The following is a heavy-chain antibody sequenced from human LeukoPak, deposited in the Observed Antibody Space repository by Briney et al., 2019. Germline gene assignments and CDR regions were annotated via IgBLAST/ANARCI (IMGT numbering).Heavy chain of an antibody. CDR2: IYYSGST. D-gene: IGHD4-23*01. J-gene: IGHJ6*03. Sequence: SQTLSLTCAVSGDSISSGGYSWSWIRQPPGKGLEWIGHIYYSGSTYYNPSLKSRVTMSVDTSKNQFSLKLSSVTAADTAVYYCARTRGGNSALYYYYYMDVWGKGTTVTISS. CDR1: GDSISSGGYS. V-gene: IGHV4-30-4*07. CDR3: ARTRGGNSALYYYYYMDV.